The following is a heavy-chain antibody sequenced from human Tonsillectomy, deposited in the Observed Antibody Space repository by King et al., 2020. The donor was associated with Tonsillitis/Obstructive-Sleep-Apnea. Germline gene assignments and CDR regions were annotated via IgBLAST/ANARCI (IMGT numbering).Heavy chain of an antibody. V-gene: IGHV3-43*01. CDR2: ISWDGGST. CDR1: GFTFDDYT. CDR3: AKEGLMYDYSNYLGY. J-gene: IGHJ4*02. D-gene: IGHD4-11*01. Sequence: VQLVESGGVVVQPGGSLRLSCAASGFTFDDYTMHWVRQAPGKGLEWVSLISWDGGSTYYADSVKGRFTISRDNSKNSLYLQMNSLRTEDTALYYCAKEGLMYDYSNYLGYWGQGTLVTVSS.